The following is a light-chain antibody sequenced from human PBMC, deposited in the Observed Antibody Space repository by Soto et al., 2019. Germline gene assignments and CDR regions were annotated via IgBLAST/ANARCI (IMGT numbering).Light chain of an antibody. J-gene: IGLJ2*01. Sequence: QSVLTQPPSVSAPPGQKVTISCSGSTSNIGSNYVSWYQHLPGTDPKLLIYDNDKRPSGIPDRFSGSKSGTSATLGITGLQTGDEADYYCATWDSSLIAGVFGGGTKLTVL. CDR3: ATWDSSLIAGV. CDR2: DND. CDR1: TSNIGSNY. V-gene: IGLV1-51*01.